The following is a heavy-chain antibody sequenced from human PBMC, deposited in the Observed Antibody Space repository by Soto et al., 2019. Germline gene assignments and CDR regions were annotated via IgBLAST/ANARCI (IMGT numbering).Heavy chain of an antibody. CDR1: GGSISSSNW. D-gene: IGHD3-10*01. J-gene: IGHJ6*02. CDR3: AAAYYYGSGSYYNEGSNYGMDV. V-gene: IGHV4-4*02. Sequence: SETLSLTCAVPGGSISSSNWWSWVRQPPGKGLEWIGEIYHSGSTNYNPSLKSRVTISVDKSKNQFSLKLSSVTAADTAVYYCAAAYYYGSGSYYNEGSNYGMDVWGQGTTATVSS. CDR2: IYHSGST.